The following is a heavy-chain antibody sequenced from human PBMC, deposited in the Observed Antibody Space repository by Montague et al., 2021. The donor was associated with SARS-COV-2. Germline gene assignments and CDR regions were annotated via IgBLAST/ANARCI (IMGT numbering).Heavy chain of an antibody. CDR3: ARGVYNRVIFVVSPRYYFDY. V-gene: IGHV4-34*01. Sequence: SETLSLTCEVDSGPLSAYYWSWVRQPPGKGLEWIGEVHPYGHTSYNPSLMSRVTLSLGTSSNPFSLKLTSVTAADTAVYYCARGVYNRVIFVVSPRYYFDYWGQGNMVAVSA. CDR1: SGPLSAYY. CDR2: VHPYGHT. D-gene: IGHD3-9*01. J-gene: IGHJ4*02.